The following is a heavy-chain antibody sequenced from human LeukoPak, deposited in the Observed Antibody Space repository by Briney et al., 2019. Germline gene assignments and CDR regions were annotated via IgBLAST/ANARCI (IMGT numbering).Heavy chain of an antibody. D-gene: IGHD2-15*01. CDR2: IYYSGST. CDR3: ARASIVVVVAATFDP. Sequence: SETLSLTCTVSGVSISSGGYYWSWIRQHPGKGLEWIGYIYYSGSTYYNPSLKSRVTISVDTSKNQFSLKLSSVTAADTAVYYCARASIVVVVAATFDPWGQGTLVTVSS. J-gene: IGHJ5*02. V-gene: IGHV4-31*03. CDR1: GVSISSGGYY.